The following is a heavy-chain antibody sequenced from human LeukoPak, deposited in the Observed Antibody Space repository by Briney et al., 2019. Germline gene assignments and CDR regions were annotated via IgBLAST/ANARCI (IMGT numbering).Heavy chain of an antibody. CDR1: GGSISSGSYY. D-gene: IGHD4-17*01. CDR3: ARAMTTVTIQWFDP. CDR2: IYTSGST. J-gene: IGHJ5*02. V-gene: IGHV4-61*02. Sequence: PSQTLSLTCTVSGGSISSGSYYWSWIRQPAGKGPEWIGRIYTSGSTNYNPSLKSRVTISVDTSKNQFSLKVNSVTAADTAVYYCARAMTTVTIQWFDPWGQGTLVTVSS.